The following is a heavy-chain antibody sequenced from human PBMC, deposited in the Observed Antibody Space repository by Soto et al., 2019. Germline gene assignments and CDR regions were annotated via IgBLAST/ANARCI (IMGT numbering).Heavy chain of an antibody. CDR2: ISSYNGNT. V-gene: IGHV1-18*01. CDR3: ARHLYGSGGSCYSNWYFDL. CDR1: GYTFTSYG. D-gene: IGHD2-15*01. Sequence: QVQLVQSGAEVKKPGASVKVSCKASGYTFTSYGISWVRQAPGQGLEWMGWISSYNGNTNYAQKLQVRVTITTDTSTSTAYMELRSLRSDVTAVYYCARHLYGSGGSCYSNWYFDLWGRGTLVTVSS. J-gene: IGHJ2*01.